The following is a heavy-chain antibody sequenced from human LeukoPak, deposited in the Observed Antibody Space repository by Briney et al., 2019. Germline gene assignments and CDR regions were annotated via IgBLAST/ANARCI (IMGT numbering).Heavy chain of an antibody. J-gene: IGHJ6*03. CDR1: GFTFSSYE. V-gene: IGHV3-48*03. CDR3: ARDMDRYYMDV. Sequence: GGSLRLSCAASGFTFSSYELNWVRQAPGKGLEWVSYISSSGSTIKYADSVKGRFTISRGSAKNSLYLQMNSLRAEDTAVYYCARDMDRYYMDVWGKGTTVTVSS. D-gene: IGHD3-10*01. CDR2: ISSSGSTI.